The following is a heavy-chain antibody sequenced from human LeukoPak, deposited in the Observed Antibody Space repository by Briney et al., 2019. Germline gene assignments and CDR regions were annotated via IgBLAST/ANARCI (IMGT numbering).Heavy chain of an antibody. V-gene: IGHV3-66*01. J-gene: IGHJ4*02. D-gene: IGHD2-21*02. CDR3: AKDEVGYCGGDCYRFDF. Sequence: GGSLRLSCAASGFTVSSNYMSWVRQAPGKGLEWVSVIYSGGSTYYADSVKGRFTISRDNSKNTLYLQMNSLRAEDTAVYYCAKDEVGYCGGDCYRFDFWGQGTWSPSPQ. CDR2: IYSGGST. CDR1: GFTVSSNY.